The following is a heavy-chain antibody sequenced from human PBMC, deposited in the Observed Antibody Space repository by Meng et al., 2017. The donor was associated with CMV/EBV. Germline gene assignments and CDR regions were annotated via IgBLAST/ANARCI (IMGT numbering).Heavy chain of an antibody. J-gene: IGHJ6*02. D-gene: IGHD5-12*01. V-gene: IGHV1-8*01. CDR2: MNPNSGNT. Sequence: ASVKVSCKASGYTFNSYDINWVRQATGQGLEWMGWMNPNSGNTGYAQKFQGRVTMTRNTSISTAYMELSSLRSEDTAVYYCAREGGGDSGWYGRASYYYYYYGMDVWGQGTTVTVSS. CDR3: AREGGGDSGWYGRASYYYYYYGMDV. CDR1: GYTFNSYD.